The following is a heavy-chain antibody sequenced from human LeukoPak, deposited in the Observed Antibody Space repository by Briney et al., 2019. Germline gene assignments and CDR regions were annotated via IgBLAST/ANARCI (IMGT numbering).Heavy chain of an antibody. V-gene: IGHV1-24*01. CDR3: ATGPAGRNDSSGYFPEDY. Sequence: RASVKVSCKVSGYTLTELSMHWVRQAPGKGLEWMGGFDPEDGETIYAQKFQGRVTMTEDTSTDTAYMELSSLRSEDTAVYYCATGPAGRNDSSGYFPEDYWGQGTLVTVSS. D-gene: IGHD3-22*01. CDR2: FDPEDGET. CDR1: GYTLTELS. J-gene: IGHJ4*02.